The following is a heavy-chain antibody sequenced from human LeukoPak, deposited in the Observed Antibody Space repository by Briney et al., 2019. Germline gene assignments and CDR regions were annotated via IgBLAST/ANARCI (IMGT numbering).Heavy chain of an antibody. V-gene: IGHV4-59*12. CDR3: ARDIVVVPAAIPPI. D-gene: IGHD2-2*01. CDR2: VHYSGKT. CDR1: GGSISTYY. Sequence: SETLSLTCTVSGGSISTYYWSWIRQPPGKGLEWIGYVHYSGKTYNNPSLKSRVTMSVDTSKNQFSLKLSSVTAADTAVYYCARDIVVVPAAIPPIWGQGTMVTVSS. J-gene: IGHJ3*02.